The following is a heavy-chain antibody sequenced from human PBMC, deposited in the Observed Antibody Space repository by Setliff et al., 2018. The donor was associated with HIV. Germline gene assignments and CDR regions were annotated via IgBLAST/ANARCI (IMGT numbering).Heavy chain of an antibody. CDR2: IYHSGST. Sequence: SETLSLTCNVSGASISSYYWSRIRQPPGKGLEWIGYIYHSGSTYYNLSLKSPVTISVDTSKNQFSLKLSFVTAADTAVYYCARSLRYFDWSLRRPSHDAFDFWGQGTMVTVSS. J-gene: IGHJ3*01. D-gene: IGHD3-9*01. CDR1: GASISSYY. CDR3: ARSLRYFDWSLRRPSHDAFDF. V-gene: IGHV4-59*06.